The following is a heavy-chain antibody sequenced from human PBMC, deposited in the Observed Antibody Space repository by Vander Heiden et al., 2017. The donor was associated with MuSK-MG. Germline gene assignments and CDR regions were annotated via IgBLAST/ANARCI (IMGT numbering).Heavy chain of an antibody. D-gene: IGHD6-19*01. CDR2: SEWDDEK. Sequence: QVTLKESGPALVNPTQPLTLTCTCSGFSVSASAMRVTWIRQPPGKALEWLARSEWDDEKYYILSLKTRLSSSKDTSKNHVGLTVTTIRAVDTGTYDGACSQPYSNGNYIHSCDSWGQGT. J-gene: IGHJ3*02. V-gene: IGHV2-70*04. CDR1: GFSVSASAMR. CDR3: ACSQPYSNGNYIHSCDS.